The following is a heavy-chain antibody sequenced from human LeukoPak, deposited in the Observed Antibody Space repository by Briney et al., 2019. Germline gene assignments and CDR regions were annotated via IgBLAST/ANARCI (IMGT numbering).Heavy chain of an antibody. CDR1: GFTFSSYA. Sequence: GGSLRLSCAASGFTFSSYAISWVRQAPGKGLEWVSAISGSGGSTYYADSVKGRFTISRDNSKNTLYLQMNSLRAEDTAVYYCARDINPPYSSGWYKLRGILDYWGQGTLVTVSS. J-gene: IGHJ4*02. D-gene: IGHD6-19*01. V-gene: IGHV3-23*01. CDR2: ISGSGGST. CDR3: ARDINPPYSSGWYKLRGILDY.